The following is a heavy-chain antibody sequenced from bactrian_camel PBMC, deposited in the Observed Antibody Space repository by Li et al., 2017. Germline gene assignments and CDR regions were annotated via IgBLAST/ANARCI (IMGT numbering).Heavy chain of an antibody. J-gene: IGHJ4*01. Sequence: HVQLVESGGGSVQAGGSLRLSCAASGYTYSSYCMGWFRQAPGKEREGVAAIDSDGSTSYTDSVKGRFTISRDNPKNTVYLQMNRLKSEDTALYFCATDLRPTYCSGTVCLISLGYWGQGTQVTVS. V-gene: IGHV3S53*01. CDR2: IDSDGST. CDR1: GYTYSSYC. CDR3: ATDLRPTYCSGTVCLISLGY. D-gene: IGHD2*01.